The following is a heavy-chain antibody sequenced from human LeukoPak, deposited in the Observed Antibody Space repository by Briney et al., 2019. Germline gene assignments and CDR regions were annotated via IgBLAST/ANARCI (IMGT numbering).Heavy chain of an antibody. J-gene: IGHJ4*02. CDR2: ISDNGNNI. Sequence: SCKASGYTFNSYAMSWVRQAPGKGLEWVSGISDNGNNIYYADFVKGRFTISRDNSKNTLYLQMNSLRVEDTAVYHCAKGRGANYYSSDYWGQGTLVTVSS. V-gene: IGHV3-23*01. CDR1: GYTFNSYA. CDR3: AKGRGANYYSSDY. D-gene: IGHD3-10*01.